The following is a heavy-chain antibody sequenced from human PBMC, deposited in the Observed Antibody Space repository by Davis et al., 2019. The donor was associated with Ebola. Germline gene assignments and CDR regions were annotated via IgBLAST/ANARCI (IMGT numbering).Heavy chain of an antibody. V-gene: IGHV3-21*01. CDR3: VRDAGVATATDAFNI. CDR1: GFTFTTYS. J-gene: IGHJ3*02. D-gene: IGHD1-1*01. CDR2: ISSDSDYI. Sequence: GESLKISCAASGFTFTTYSMSWVRQAPGKALEWVSSISSDSDYIYYADSAKGRFTISRDNAKNSLYLQMNSLRVEDTAVYYCVRDAGVATATDAFNIWGQGTMVTVSS.